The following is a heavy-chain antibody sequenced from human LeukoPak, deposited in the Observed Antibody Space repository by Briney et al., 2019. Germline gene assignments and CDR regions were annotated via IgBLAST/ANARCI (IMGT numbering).Heavy chain of an antibody. V-gene: IGHV4-59*01. CDR3: ARGRIAARPYYYYYMDV. D-gene: IGHD6-6*01. CDR2: IYYSGST. CDR1: GGSISSYY. Sequence: PSETLSLTCTVSGGSISSYYWSWIRQPPGKGLEWIEYIYYSGSTNYNPSLKSRVTISVDTSKNQFSLKLSSVTAADTAVYYCARGRIAARPYYYYYMDVWGKGTTVTVSS. J-gene: IGHJ6*03.